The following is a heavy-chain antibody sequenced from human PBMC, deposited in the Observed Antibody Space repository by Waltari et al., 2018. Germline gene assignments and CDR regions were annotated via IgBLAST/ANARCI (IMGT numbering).Heavy chain of an antibody. J-gene: IGHJ3*02. D-gene: IGHD3-22*01. Sequence: QVQLVQSGAEVKKPGSSVKVSCKAYGGTFSSYAISWVRQAPGQGLEWMGGIIPILGIANYAQKFQGRVTITADKSTSTAYMELSSLRSEDTAVYYCASNDDYYDSSGYIGAGGRIWGQGTMVTVSS. CDR3: ASNDDYYDSSGYIGAGGRI. CDR2: IIPILGIA. CDR1: GGTFSSYA. V-gene: IGHV1-69*10.